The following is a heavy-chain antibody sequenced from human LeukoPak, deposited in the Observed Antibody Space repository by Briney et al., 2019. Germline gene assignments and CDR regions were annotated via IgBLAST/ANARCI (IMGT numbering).Heavy chain of an antibody. CDR3: ARGRFPNQFDY. D-gene: IGHD1-14*01. J-gene: IGHJ4*02. V-gene: IGHV3-48*01. Sequence: AGGSLRLSCAASGFTFSSYSMNWVRQAPGKGLEWVSYISSSSTIYYADSVKGRFTISRDNAKNSLYLQMNSLRAEDTAVYYCARGRFPNQFDYWGQGTLVTVSS. CDR1: GFTFSSYS. CDR2: ISSSSTI.